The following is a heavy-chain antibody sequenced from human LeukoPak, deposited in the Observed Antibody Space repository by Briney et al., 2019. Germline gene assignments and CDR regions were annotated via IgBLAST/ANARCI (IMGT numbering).Heavy chain of an antibody. CDR2: IYYSGST. D-gene: IGHD3-22*01. J-gene: IGHJ4*02. CDR3: ARGQFYHDSTGYGE. CDR1: GGSISSYY. Sequence: SETLSLTCTVSGGSISSYYWCWIRQPPGKGLEWIGCIYYSGSTYYNPSLKSRVTMLVDTSKNQISLRLSSLSAADTAVYYCARGQFYHDSTGYGEWGQGALVTVSS. V-gene: IGHV4-59*08.